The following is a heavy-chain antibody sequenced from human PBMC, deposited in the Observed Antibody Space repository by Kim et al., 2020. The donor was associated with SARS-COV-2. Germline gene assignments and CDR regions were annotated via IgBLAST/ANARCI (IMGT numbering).Heavy chain of an antibody. J-gene: IGHJ3*02. CDR1: GFTFSSYG. CDR2: ISYDGSNK. CDR3: AIAPGVVPAATNDAFDI. Sequence: GGSLRLSCAASGFTFSSYGMHWVRQAPGKGLEWVAVISYDGSNKYYADSVKGRFTISRDNSKNTLYLQMNSLRAEDTAVYYCAIAPGVVPAATNDAFDIWGQGTMVTVSS. V-gene: IGHV3-30*03. D-gene: IGHD2-2*01.